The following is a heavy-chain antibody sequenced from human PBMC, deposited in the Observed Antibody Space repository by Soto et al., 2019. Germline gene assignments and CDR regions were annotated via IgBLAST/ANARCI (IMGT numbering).Heavy chain of an antibody. J-gene: IGHJ3*02. CDR1: GGSIISFY. V-gene: IGHV4-4*07. CDR3: GRESPGPIEWFSVFDI. D-gene: IGHD1-26*01. Sequence: SETLSLTCTVSGGSIISFYWSWVRETAGKGLEWIGRISTEGTTSYNPSLKSRVTMAADMSNNQFSLNLYSVTAADSAVDFCGRESPGPIEWFSVFDIWGKGSVITVSS. CDR2: ISTEGTT.